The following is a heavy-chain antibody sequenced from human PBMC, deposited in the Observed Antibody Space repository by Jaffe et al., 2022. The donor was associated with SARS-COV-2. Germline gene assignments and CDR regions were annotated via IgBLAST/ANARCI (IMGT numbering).Heavy chain of an antibody. D-gene: IGHD6-13*01. CDR3: ARRYGSSWSGWDI. V-gene: IGHV3-7*01. CDR2: IRQDGSEK. J-gene: IGHJ4*02. CDR1: GFTFSTYW. Sequence: EVQLVESGGGLVQPGGSLRLSCATSGFTFSTYWMSWVRQAPGKGLEWVANIRQDGSEKYYVDSVKGRFTISRDNAKNSLYLQMNSLRAADTAAYYCARRYGSSWSGWDIWGQGTLVTVSS.